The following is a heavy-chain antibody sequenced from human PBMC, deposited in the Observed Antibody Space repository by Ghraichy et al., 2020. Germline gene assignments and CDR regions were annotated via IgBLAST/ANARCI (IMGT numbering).Heavy chain of an antibody. CDR2: ISSSSTI. V-gene: IGHV3-48*02. J-gene: IGHJ6*02. CDR3: ARVPAAVDMDV. CDR1: GFTFSSYS. D-gene: IGHD2-2*01. Sequence: GGSLRLSCAASGFTFSSYSMNWVRQAPGKGLEWVSYISSSSTIYYADSVKGRFTISRDNAKNSLYLQMNSLRDEDTAVYYCARVPAAVDMDVWGQGTTVTVSS.